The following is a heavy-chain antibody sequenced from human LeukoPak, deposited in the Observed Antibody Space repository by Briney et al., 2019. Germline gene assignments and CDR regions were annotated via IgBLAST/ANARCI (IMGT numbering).Heavy chain of an antibody. CDR2: IYYSGST. CDR1: GGSISSYY. Sequence: SETLSLTCTVSGGSISSYYWSWIRQPPGKGLEWIGYIYYSGSTNYNPSLKSRVTIFADTSKNQFSLKLSSVTAADTAVYYCARVKGDWFDPWGQGTLVTVSS. V-gene: IGHV4-59*08. J-gene: IGHJ5*02. CDR3: ARVKGDWFDP.